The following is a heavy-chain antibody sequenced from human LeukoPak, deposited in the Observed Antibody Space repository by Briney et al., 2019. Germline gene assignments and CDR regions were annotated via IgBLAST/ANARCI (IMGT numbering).Heavy chain of an antibody. J-gene: IGHJ6*02. Sequence: GWMXPNSGXTGYAQKFQGRVTMTRNTSISTAYMELSSLRSDDTAVYYCARFPTDYDFWSGYYIHYYYGMDVWGQGTTVTVSS. D-gene: IGHD3-3*01. CDR2: MXPNSGXT. V-gene: IGHV1-8*01. CDR3: ARFPTDYDFWSGYYIHYYYGMDV.